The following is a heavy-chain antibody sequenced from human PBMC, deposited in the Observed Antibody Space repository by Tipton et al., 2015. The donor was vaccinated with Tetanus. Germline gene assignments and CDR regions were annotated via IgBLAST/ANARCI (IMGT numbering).Heavy chain of an antibody. CDR1: NGSVSSSLYC. CDR2: IYYNGNT. V-gene: IGHV4-39*01. J-gene: IGHJ5*02. CDR3: ARHWGPRPGIAAAGTWYFDP. Sequence: TLSLTCTVSNGSVSSSLYCWAWVRQSPGRGLEWIGTIYYNGNTYYNPSLKSRVTISVDTPKNQVSLKLTSVTAADAAVYYCARHWGPRPGIAAAGTWYFDPWGQGTLVTVSS. D-gene: IGHD6-13*01.